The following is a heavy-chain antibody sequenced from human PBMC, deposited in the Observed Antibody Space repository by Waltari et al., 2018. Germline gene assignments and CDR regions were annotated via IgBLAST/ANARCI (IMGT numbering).Heavy chain of an antibody. Sequence: EVQLVESGGGLVQHGGSRRLSCGSSGFPFRSYGMNWVRQAPGKGLEWVSYISPSSSTITYADSMKGRFTISRDNAKNSLYLQMNSLRADDTAVYYCVREYDSGGAGYWGQGTLVTVSS. CDR1: GFPFRSYG. D-gene: IGHD3-22*01. J-gene: IGHJ4*02. V-gene: IGHV3-48*04. CDR2: ISPSSSTI. CDR3: VREYDSGGAGY.